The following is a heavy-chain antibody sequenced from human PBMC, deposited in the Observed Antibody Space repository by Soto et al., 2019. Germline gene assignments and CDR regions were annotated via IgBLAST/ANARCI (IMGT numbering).Heavy chain of an antibody. CDR3: ARVTNYYYYYMDV. Sequence: SDPLSLTCTPSAGPSSVSSWRWIRQPPGKGLEWIGEINHSGSTNYNPSLKSRVTISVDTSKNQFSLKLSSVTAADTAVYYCARVTNYYYYYMDVWGKGT. CDR1: AGPSSVSS. CDR2: INHSGST. V-gene: IGHV4-34*01. D-gene: IGHD4-17*01. J-gene: IGHJ6*03.